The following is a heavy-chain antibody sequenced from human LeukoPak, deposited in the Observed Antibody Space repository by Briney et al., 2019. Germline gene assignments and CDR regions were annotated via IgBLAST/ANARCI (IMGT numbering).Heavy chain of an antibody. Sequence: PSETLSLTCAVSNYFISGGHFWRWIRQPPGKGLEWIGTIYHSGSTYYNPSLKSRVTMSVDTSKNEFFLKLDSVTAVDTAVYYCARKSGYSSGWTWFDPWGQGTLVTVSS. CDR2: IYHSGST. CDR1: NYFISGGHF. D-gene: IGHD6-19*01. V-gene: IGHV4-38-2*01. CDR3: ARKSGYSSGWTWFDP. J-gene: IGHJ5*02.